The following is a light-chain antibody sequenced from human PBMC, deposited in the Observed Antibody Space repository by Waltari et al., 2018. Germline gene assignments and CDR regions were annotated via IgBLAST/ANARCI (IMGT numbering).Light chain of an antibody. CDR3: ETGGHGTWV. CDR1: HWDRSKI. CDR2: VNSDGSH. J-gene: IGLJ3*02. Sequence: QPVLTQSPPTSSPPGAPGKPPLPPAHWDRSKIIPALSQRPERGPRYLMKVNSDGSHSKGDDIPDRFSGSSSGAERYLTISSLQSEDEADYYCETGGHGTWVFGGGTKLTVL. V-gene: IGLV4-69*01.